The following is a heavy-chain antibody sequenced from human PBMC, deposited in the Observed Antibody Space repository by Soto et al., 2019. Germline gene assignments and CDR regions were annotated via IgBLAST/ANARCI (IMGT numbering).Heavy chain of an antibody. V-gene: IGHV3-7*04. J-gene: IGHJ5*02. CDR2: IKQDGSEK. CDR1: GFTFSSYW. D-gene: IGHD3-10*02. CDR3: ARTLFGWGIWFVP. Sequence: PGGSLRLSCAASGFTFSSYWMSWVRQAPGKGLEWVANIKQDGSEKYYVDSVKGRFTISRDNAKNSLYLQMNSLRAEDTAVYYCARTLFGWGIWFVPWGQGTLVTVSS.